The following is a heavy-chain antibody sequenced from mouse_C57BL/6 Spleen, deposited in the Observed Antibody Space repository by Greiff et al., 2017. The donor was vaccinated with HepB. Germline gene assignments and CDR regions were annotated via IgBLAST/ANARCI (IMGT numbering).Heavy chain of an antibody. CDR3: ARSQGIYDPAWFAY. CDR2: IHPNSGST. D-gene: IGHD2-12*01. V-gene: IGHV1-64*01. CDR1: GYTFTSYW. Sequence: QVQLKQPGAELVKPGASVKLSCKASGYTFTSYWMHWVKQRPGQGLEWIGMIHPNSGSTNYNEKFKSKATLTVDKSSSTAYMQLSSLTSEDSAVYYCARSQGIYDPAWFAYWGQGTLVTVSA. J-gene: IGHJ3*01.